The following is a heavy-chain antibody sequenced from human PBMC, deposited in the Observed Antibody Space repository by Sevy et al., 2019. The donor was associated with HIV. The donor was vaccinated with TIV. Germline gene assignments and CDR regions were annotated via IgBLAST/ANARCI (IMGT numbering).Heavy chain of an antibody. Sequence: ASVKVSCRASGYTFTDYYLHWVRQAPGQGLEWMGWINPNNGGTEYPQRFQGRVAMTRDTSISTVYMELSRLRSDDTAVYYCARASHVSGSYTNDYWGQGTLVTVSS. CDR1: GYTFTDYY. CDR3: ARASHVSGSYTNDY. D-gene: IGHD3-10*01. J-gene: IGHJ4*02. V-gene: IGHV1-2*02. CDR2: INPNNGGT.